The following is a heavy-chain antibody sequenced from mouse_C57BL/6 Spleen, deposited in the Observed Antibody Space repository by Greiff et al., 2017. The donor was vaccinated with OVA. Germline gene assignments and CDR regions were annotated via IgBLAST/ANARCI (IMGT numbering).Heavy chain of an antibody. J-gene: IGHJ4*01. CDR1: GFTFSSYG. Sequence: EVQLVESGGDLVKPGGSLKLSCAASGFTFSSYGMSWVRQTPDKRLEWVATISSGGSYTYYPDSVKGRFTISRDNAKNTLYLQMSSLKSEDTAMYYCARFITTVVATEEGYAMDYWGQGTSVTVSS. CDR3: ARFITTVVATEEGYAMDY. D-gene: IGHD1-1*01. CDR2: ISSGGSYT. V-gene: IGHV5-6*01.